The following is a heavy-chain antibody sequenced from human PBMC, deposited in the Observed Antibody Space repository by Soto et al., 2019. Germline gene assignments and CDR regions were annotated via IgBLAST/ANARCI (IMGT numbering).Heavy chain of an antibody. CDR1: GGSVSSGSYN. CDR3: ARVRYYYDSSGYPPYNWFDP. Sequence: PSETLSLTCTVSGGSVSSGSYNCSWIRQPPGKGLEWIGYIYYSGSTNYNPSLKSRVTISVDTSKNQFSLKLSSVTAADTAVYYCARVRYYYDSSGYPPYNWFDPWGQGTLVTVSS. CDR2: IYYSGST. D-gene: IGHD3-22*01. J-gene: IGHJ5*02. V-gene: IGHV4-61*01.